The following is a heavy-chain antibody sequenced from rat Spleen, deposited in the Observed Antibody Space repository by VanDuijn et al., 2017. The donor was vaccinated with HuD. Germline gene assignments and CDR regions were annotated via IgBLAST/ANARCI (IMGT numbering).Heavy chain of an antibody. CDR2: IWGDGST. CDR1: GFSLTSNS. CDR3: TRLVDY. V-gene: IGHV2-1*01. Sequence: QVQLKESGPGLVQPSQTLSLTCTVSGFSLTSNSVHWVRQPPGKGLEWMGGIWGDGSTDYNSALKSRLSISRDTSKSQVFLKMNSLQTDDTAIYFCTRLVDYWGQGVMVTVSP. J-gene: IGHJ2*01.